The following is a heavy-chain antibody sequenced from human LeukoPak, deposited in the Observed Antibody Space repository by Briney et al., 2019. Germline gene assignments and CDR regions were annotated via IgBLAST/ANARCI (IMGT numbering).Heavy chain of an antibody. Sequence: GRSLRLSCASSGFAFSIYGMRWVRQPSGKGLEGVTGIRGSWGSTYYADSVKGRFTIPRDTSKNALYLQMNSLRVEDTAVYYCAKVAQNYDILTCYFDYGGQGTLVTVSS. CDR2: IRGSWGST. D-gene: IGHD3-9*01. CDR1: GFAFSIYG. CDR3: AKVAQNYDILTCYFDY. J-gene: IGHJ4*02. V-gene: IGHV3-23*01.